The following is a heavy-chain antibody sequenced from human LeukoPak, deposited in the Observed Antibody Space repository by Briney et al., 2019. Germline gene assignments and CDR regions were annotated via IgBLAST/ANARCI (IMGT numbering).Heavy chain of an antibody. Sequence: ASVKVSCKASGYTFTGYYMHWVRQAPGQGLEWMGWINPNSGGTNYAQKSQGRVTMTRDTSISTAYMELSRLRSDDTAVYYCARGPYIVVVVAATENWFDPWGQGTLVTVSS. J-gene: IGHJ5*02. CDR2: INPNSGGT. CDR1: GYTFTGYY. D-gene: IGHD2-15*01. CDR3: ARGPYIVVVVAATENWFDP. V-gene: IGHV1-2*02.